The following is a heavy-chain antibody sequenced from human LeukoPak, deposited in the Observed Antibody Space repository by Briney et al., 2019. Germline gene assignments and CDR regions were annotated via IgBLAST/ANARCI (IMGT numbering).Heavy chain of an antibody. CDR2: IYYSGST. V-gene: IGHV4-59*01. J-gene: IGHJ6*02. Sequence: PSETLSLTYTVSGGSISSYYWSWIRQPPGKGLEWIGYIYYSGSTNYNPSLKSRVTISVDTSKNQFTLKLSSVTAADTAVYYCARVRAGALYYYGMDVSGQGTTVTVSS. CDR1: GGSISSYY. D-gene: IGHD3-10*01. CDR3: ARVRAGALYYYGMDV.